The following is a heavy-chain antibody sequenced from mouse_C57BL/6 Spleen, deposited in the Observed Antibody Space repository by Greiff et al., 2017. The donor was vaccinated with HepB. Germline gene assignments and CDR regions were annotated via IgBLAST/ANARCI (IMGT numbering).Heavy chain of an antibody. CDR2: IYPRSGNT. J-gene: IGHJ3*01. CDR1: GYTFTSYG. Sequence: VMLVESGAELARPGASVKLSCKASGYTFTSYGISWVKQRTGQGLEWIGEIYPRSGNTYYNEKFKGKATLTADKSSSTAYMELRSLTSEDSAVYFCARGDYGYDGAYWGQGTLVTVSA. CDR3: ARGDYGYDGAY. V-gene: IGHV1-81*01. D-gene: IGHD2-2*01.